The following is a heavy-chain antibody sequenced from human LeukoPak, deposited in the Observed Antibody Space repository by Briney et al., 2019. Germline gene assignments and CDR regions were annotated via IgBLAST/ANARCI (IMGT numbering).Heavy chain of an antibody. CDR2: ITSTSSTI. CDR3: ARIRPGYYFDY. CDR1: GFTFSSYS. Sequence: PGGSLRLSCAASGFTFSSYSMDWVRQAPGKGLEWVSYITSTSSTIYYADSVKGRFTISRDNAKNSLYLQMNGLRDEDTAVYYCARIRPGYYFDYWGQGTPVTVSS. V-gene: IGHV3-48*02. J-gene: IGHJ4*02. D-gene: IGHD3-10*01.